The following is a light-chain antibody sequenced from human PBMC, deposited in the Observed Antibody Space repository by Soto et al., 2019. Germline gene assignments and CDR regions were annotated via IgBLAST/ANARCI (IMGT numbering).Light chain of an antibody. J-gene: IGLJ1*01. CDR2: EVS. CDR1: SSDIGGYNY. Sequence: QSALTQPPSASGSPGQSVTISCIGTSSDIGGYNYVSWYQHHPGKAPKLMIFEVSKRPSGVPDRFSGSKSGNTASLTVSGLQAEDEADYYCSSYAGSNNYVFGTGTTLTVL. CDR3: SSYAGSNNYV. V-gene: IGLV2-8*01.